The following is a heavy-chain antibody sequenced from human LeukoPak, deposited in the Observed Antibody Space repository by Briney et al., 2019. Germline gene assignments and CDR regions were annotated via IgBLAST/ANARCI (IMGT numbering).Heavy chain of an antibody. V-gene: IGHV4-34*01. CDR1: GGSLSGYY. Sequence: SETLSLTCAVYGGSLSGYYWSWIRQLPGKGLEWIGEINHSGSTNYNPSLKSRVTISVDTSKNQFSLKLSSVAAADTAVYYCARGGEYYYDSSGYYYTWFDPWGQGTLVTVSS. J-gene: IGHJ5*02. CDR2: INHSGST. D-gene: IGHD3-22*01. CDR3: ARGGEYYYDSSGYYYTWFDP.